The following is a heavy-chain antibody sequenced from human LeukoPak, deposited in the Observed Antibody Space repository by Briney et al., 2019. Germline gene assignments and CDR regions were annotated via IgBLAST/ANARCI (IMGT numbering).Heavy chain of an antibody. J-gene: IGHJ6*02. D-gene: IGHD6-13*01. V-gene: IGHV1-24*01. CDR3: ARDLRAAAGSYYYYGMDV. CDR1: GYTLTELS. Sequence: ASVKVSCKVSGYTLTELSMHWVRQAPGKGLEWMGGFDPEDGETIYAQKFQGRVTMTEDTSTDTAYMELSSLRSEDTAVYYCARDLRAAAGSYYYYGMDVWGQGTTVTVSS. CDR2: FDPEDGET.